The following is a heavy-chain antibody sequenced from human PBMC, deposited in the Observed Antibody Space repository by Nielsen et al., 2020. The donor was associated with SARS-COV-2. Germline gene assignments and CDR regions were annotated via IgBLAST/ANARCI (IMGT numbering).Heavy chain of an antibody. Sequence: SETLSLTCTVSGGSISSYYWSWIRQPPGKGLEWIGYIYYSGSTNYNPSLKSRVTISVDTSKNQFSLKLSSVTAADTAVYYCARFPIWFGDPKRYGMDVWGQGTTVTVSS. CDR3: ARFPIWFGDPKRYGMDV. J-gene: IGHJ6*02. V-gene: IGHV4-59*13. D-gene: IGHD3-10*01. CDR1: GGSISSYY. CDR2: IYYSGST.